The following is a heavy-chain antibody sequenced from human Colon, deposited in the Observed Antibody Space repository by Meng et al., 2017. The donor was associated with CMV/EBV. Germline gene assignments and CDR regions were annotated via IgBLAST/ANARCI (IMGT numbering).Heavy chain of an antibody. J-gene: IGHJ4*02. V-gene: IGHV4-39*07. D-gene: IGHD6-19*01. CDR2: IYYSGST. CDR1: GGSISSSSYY. Sequence: SETLSLTCTVSGGSISSSSYYWGWIRQPPGKGLEWIGSIYYSGSTYYNPSLKSRVTISVDTSKNQFSLKLSSVTAADTAVYYCARVTSSGWYSYFDYWGQGTLVTVSS. CDR3: ARVTSSGWYSYFDY.